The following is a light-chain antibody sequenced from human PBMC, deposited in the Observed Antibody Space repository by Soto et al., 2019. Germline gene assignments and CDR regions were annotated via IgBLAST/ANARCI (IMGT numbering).Light chain of an antibody. CDR2: DAS. J-gene: IGKJ2*01. CDR1: QSISSW. CDR3: QQYNSYSYT. V-gene: IGKV1-5*01. Sequence: DIQMTQSPSTLSGSVGDGVTITCRASQSISSWLAWYQQKPGKAPKLLIYDASSLESGVPSRFSGSGSGTEFTLTISSLQPDDFATYYCQQYNSYSYTFGQGTKVDIK.